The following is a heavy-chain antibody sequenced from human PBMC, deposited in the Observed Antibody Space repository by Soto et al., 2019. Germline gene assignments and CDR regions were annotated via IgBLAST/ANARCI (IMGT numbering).Heavy chain of an antibody. J-gene: IGHJ4*02. D-gene: IGHD6-6*01. CDR1: GFTFSDYD. CDR2: VSSSGTTI. V-gene: IGHV3-11*01. CDR3: ARMGPRAARPNY. Sequence: QVQLVESGGGLVKPGGSLRLSCAASGFTFSDYDMSWIRQAPGTGLEWVSFVSSSGTTIYYADSVKGRFTISRDNAKNSLYLQMNSLRAEDTAVYYCARMGPRAARPNYWGQGTLVTVSS.